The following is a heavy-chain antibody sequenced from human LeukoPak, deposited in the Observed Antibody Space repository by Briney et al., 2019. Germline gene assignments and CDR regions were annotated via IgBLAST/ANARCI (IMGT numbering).Heavy chain of an antibody. J-gene: IGHJ4*02. Sequence: ASVKVSCQASGYTFTGYDLHWVRQAPGQGLEWMGWINPNSGGTNYAQKFQGRVTMTRDTSSTTAYMELRWLRSDDTAVYYCARPYCRGGSCTSFWDYWGQGTLVTVSS. CDR2: INPNSGGT. CDR1: GYTFTGYD. CDR3: ARPYCRGGSCTSFWDY. D-gene: IGHD2-15*01. V-gene: IGHV1-2*02.